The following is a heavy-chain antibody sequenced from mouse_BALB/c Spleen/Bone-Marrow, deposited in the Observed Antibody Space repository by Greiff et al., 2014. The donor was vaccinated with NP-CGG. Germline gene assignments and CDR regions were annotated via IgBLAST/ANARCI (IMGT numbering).Heavy chain of an antibody. V-gene: IGHV14-3*02. J-gene: IGHJ2*01. CDR2: IDPANGNT. CDR1: GFNIKDTY. CDR3: ALLYGNYDY. D-gene: IGHD2-10*02. Sequence: EVQRVESGAELVKPGASVKLSCSASGFNIKDTYMHWVKQRPEQGLEWIGRIDPANGNTKYDPKFQGKATITADTSSNTAYLQLSSLTSEDTAVYYCALLYGNYDYWGQGTTLTVSS.